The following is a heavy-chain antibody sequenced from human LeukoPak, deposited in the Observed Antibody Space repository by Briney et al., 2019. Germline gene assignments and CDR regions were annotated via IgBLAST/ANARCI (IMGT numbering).Heavy chain of an antibody. CDR1: GFTFSSYS. Sequence: PGGSLRLSCAASGFTFSSYSMNWVRQAPGKGLEWVSSISSSSSYIYYADSVKGRFTISRDNAKNSLYLQMNSLRAVDTAVYYCARDILEYSSGWYVRDPFDYWGQGTLVTVSS. CDR3: ARDILEYSSGWYVRDPFDY. J-gene: IGHJ4*02. D-gene: IGHD6-19*01. V-gene: IGHV3-21*01. CDR2: ISSSSSYI.